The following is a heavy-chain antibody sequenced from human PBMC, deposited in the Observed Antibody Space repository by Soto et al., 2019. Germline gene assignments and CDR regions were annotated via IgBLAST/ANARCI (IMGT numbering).Heavy chain of an antibody. CDR1: GGSINSDLSY. V-gene: IGHV4-30-4*01. CDR3: ARDRDYGDSRGEFDL. CDR2: IYYSGST. J-gene: IGHJ4*02. D-gene: IGHD4-17*01. Sequence: QVQLQESGPGLVKPSETLSLTCTVSGGSINSDLSYWRWIRQPPGKGLEWIGYIYYSGSTDYNPSLKSRVTISVDTSKNQFSLKLSAVTAADTAVYYCARDRDYGDSRGEFDLWGKGTLVTVSS.